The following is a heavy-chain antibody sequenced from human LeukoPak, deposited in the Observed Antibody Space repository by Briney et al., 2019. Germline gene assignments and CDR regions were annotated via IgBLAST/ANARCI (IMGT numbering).Heavy chain of an antibody. J-gene: IGHJ3*02. CDR1: GGSISSYY. Sequence: PSETLSLTCTVSGGSISSYYWSWVRQPPGKGLEWIGYIYYSGSTNYNPSLKSRVTISVDTSKNQFSVKLSSVTAADTAVYYCARAREGTTDAFDIWGQGTMVTVSS. CDR2: IYYSGST. CDR3: ARAREGTTDAFDI. V-gene: IGHV4-59*01. D-gene: IGHD4-17*01.